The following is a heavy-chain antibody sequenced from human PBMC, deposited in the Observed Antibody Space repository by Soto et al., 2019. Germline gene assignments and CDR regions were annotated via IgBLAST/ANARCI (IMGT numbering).Heavy chain of an antibody. J-gene: IGHJ6*02. V-gene: IGHV3-7*05. CDR1: GFTLGTYW. CDR3: ARDRGNGYYGQECWGLDG. D-gene: IGHD1-26*01. CDR2: IKQDGSEE. Sequence: EVQLVASGGGLVQPGESLRLSCVASGFTLGTYWMSWARQAPGKGLEWLASIKQDGSEEFSVDSVKGRFTISRDNAKNSLVLQLNSLRGEDTGVYYCARDRGNGYYGQECWGLDGWGQGTTVTVSS.